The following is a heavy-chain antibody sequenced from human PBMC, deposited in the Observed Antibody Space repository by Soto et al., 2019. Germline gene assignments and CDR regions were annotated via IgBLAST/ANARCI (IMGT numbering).Heavy chain of an antibody. CDR1: GFTFSSNS. J-gene: IGHJ4*02. CDR3: ARGPGPYYFDY. Sequence: PGGSLRLSCAASGFTFSSNSMNWVRQAPGKGLEWVSSISSSSLYTYNADSVKGRFTISRDNAKSSLYLQMNSLRAEDTAVYYCARGPGPYYFDYWGQGTLVTVS. D-gene: IGHD2-8*02. V-gene: IGHV3-21*01. CDR2: ISSSSLYT.